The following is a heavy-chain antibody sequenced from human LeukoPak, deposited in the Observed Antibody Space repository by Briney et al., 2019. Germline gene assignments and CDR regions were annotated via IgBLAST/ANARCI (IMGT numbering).Heavy chain of an antibody. CDR1: GGPLSGYH. D-gene: IGHD4-17*01. J-gene: IGHJ6*02. CDR2: INHIGST. CDR3: ARGRRARYRGYGEYYHAMDV. Sequence: SETLSLTCAVHGGPLSGYHWTWIRQSPGKGLEWIGEINHIGSTDYNPSLESRLTISLDTSKNQFSLNMSSMTAADTAVYYCARGRRARYRGYGEYYHAMDVWGQGTTVTVSS. V-gene: IGHV4-34*01.